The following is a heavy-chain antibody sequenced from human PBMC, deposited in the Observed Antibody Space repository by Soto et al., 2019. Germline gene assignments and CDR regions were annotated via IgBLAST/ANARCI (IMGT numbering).Heavy chain of an antibody. Sequence: GGSLRLSCTASGFTFVDYAMSWFRQAPWKGLEWVGFIRSKAYGGTTEYAASVKGRFTISRDDSKSIAYLQMNSLKTEDTAVYYCTRARKWFGNLGYGMDVWGQGTTVTVSS. CDR1: GFTFVDYA. J-gene: IGHJ6*02. D-gene: IGHD3-10*01. CDR3: TRARKWFGNLGYGMDV. CDR2: IRSKAYGGTT. V-gene: IGHV3-49*03.